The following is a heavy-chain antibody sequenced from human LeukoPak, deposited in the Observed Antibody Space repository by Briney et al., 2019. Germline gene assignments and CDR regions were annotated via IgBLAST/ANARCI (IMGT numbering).Heavy chain of an antibody. J-gene: IGHJ4*02. V-gene: IGHV3-9*01. Sequence: PGGSLRLSCAASGFTFDDYAMHWVRHAPGKGLEWVSGISWNSGSIGYADSVKGRFTISRDNAKNSLYLQMNSLRAEDTALYYCAKDRVHYYGSGSYNYWGQGTLVTVSS. D-gene: IGHD3-10*01. CDR1: GFTFDDYA. CDR3: AKDRVHYYGSGSYNY. CDR2: ISWNSGSI.